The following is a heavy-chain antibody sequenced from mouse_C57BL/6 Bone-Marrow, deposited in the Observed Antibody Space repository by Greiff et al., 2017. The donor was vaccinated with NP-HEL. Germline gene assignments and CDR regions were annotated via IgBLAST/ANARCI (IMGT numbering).Heavy chain of an antibody. V-gene: IGHV1-82*01. CDR1: GYAFSSSW. CDR2: IYPGDGDT. Sequence: QVQLKQSGPELVKPGASVKISCKASGYAFSSSWMNWVKQRPGKGLEWIGRIYPGDGDTNYNGKFKGKATLTADKSSSTAYMQLSSLTSEDSAVYFCARSFRQLRPLYAMDYWGQGTSVTVSS. D-gene: IGHD3-2*02. CDR3: ARSFRQLRPLYAMDY. J-gene: IGHJ4*01.